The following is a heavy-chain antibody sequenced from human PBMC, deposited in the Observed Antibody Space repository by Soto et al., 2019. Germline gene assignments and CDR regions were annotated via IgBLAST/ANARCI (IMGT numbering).Heavy chain of an antibody. Sequence: SETLSLTCSVSGGSINSSSYFWGWVRQPPGKGLEWIGSIYYSGSTYYNPSLRSRVTISVDTSKNQFSLKLSSVTAADTAVFYCARHYSSGSRNWFDPWGQGTLGTVS. J-gene: IGHJ5*02. CDR1: GGSINSSSYF. D-gene: IGHD6-19*01. CDR3: ARHYSSGSRNWFDP. V-gene: IGHV4-39*01. CDR2: IYYSGST.